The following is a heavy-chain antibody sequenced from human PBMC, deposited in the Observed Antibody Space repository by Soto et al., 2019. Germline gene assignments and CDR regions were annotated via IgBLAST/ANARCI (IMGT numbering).Heavy chain of an antibody. J-gene: IGHJ4*02. D-gene: IGHD3-3*01. CDR3: ERDLRDFWSGYQS. Sequence: XASLSLSCTGCGGCLSSGSYYWSWIRQPPGKGLEWIGYIYYSGSTNYNPSLKSRVTISVDTSKNQFSLKLSSVTAADTALYYCERDLRDFWSGYQSCGQRTLVTV. CDR2: IYYSGST. CDR1: GGCLSSGSYY. V-gene: IGHV4-61*01.